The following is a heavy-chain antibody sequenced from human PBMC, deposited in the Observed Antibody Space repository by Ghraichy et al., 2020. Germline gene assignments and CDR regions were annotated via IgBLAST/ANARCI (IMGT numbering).Heavy chain of an antibody. J-gene: IGHJ5*02. CDR3: ARVVAVADTNWFDP. Sequence: SETLSLTCAVYGGSFSGYYWSWIRQPPGKGLEWIGEINHSGSTNYNPSLKSRVTISVDTSKNQFSLKLSSVTAADTAVYYCARVVAVADTNWFDPWGQGTLVTVSS. CDR2: INHSGST. CDR1: GGSFSGYY. V-gene: IGHV4-34*01. D-gene: IGHD6-19*01.